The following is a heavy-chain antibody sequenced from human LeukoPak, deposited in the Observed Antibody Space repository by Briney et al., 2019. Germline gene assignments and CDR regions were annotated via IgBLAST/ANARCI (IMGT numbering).Heavy chain of an antibody. D-gene: IGHD3-22*01. J-gene: IGHJ4*02. CDR2: IITIFGTA. CDR3: ARDGEIYYYDSSGYYLD. Sequence: GASVKVSCKASGGTFSSYAISWVRQAPGQGLEWMGGIITIFGTANYAQKFQGRVTITTDESTSTAYMELSSLRSEDTAVYYCARDGEIYYYDSSGYYLDWGQGTLVTVSS. CDR1: GGTFSSYA. V-gene: IGHV1-69*05.